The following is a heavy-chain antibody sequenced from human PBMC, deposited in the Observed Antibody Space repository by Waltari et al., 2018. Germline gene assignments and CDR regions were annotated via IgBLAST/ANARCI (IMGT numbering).Heavy chain of an antibody. Sequence: QVQLVESGGGVVQPGRSLRLSRAASGFSVSSYSMHWVRQAPGKGLEWVAVLLYDGSTSYYADSMKGRFTISRDNSENTLYLQMNSLRIEDTAVFYCARDRQSGGFRYDYWGQGTLVTVSS. D-gene: IGHD3-10*01. CDR2: LLYDGSTS. CDR3: ARDRQSGGFRYDY. CDR1: GFSVSSYS. V-gene: IGHV3-30*01. J-gene: IGHJ4*02.